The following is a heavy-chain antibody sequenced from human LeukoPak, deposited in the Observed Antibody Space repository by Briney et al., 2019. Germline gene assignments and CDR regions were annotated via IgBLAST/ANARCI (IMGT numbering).Heavy chain of an antibody. CDR1: GGSISSYY. Sequence: SETLSLTCTVSGGSISSYYWSWIRQPAGKGLEWIGRIYTSGSTNCNPSLKSRVTMSVDTSKNQFSLKLSSVIAADTAVYYCARVGAAGYYFDYWGQGTLVTVSS. D-gene: IGHD2-15*01. V-gene: IGHV4-4*07. J-gene: IGHJ4*02. CDR2: IYTSGST. CDR3: ARVGAAGYYFDY.